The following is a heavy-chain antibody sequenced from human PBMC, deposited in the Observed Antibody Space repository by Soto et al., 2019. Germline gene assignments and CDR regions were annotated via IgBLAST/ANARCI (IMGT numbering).Heavy chain of an antibody. CDR2: IYPSGST. CDR3: ARVEGLYFDF. V-gene: IGHV4-59*10. CDR1: GGSFSGYY. J-gene: IGHJ4*02. Sequence: SETLSLTCAVYGGSFSGYYWSWIRQPPGKGLEWIGGIYPSGSTNYNPSLKSRVTMSVDTSKNQFSLKLSSVTAADTAVYYCARVEGLYFDFWGQGTLVTVSS.